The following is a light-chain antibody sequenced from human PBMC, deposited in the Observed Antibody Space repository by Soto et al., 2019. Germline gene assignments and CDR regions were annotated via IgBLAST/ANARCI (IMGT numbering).Light chain of an antibody. CDR2: GAS. CDR3: QQYNNWWT. CDR1: QSISIN. Sequence: EIVLTQSPGTLSVSPGDRVTLSCRASQSISINLAWYQHKPGQAPRLLIHGASTRATGIPARFTGSGSGTEFTLTISSLQFDDSAVYYCQQYNNWWTFGQGTKVDI. V-gene: IGKV3-15*01. J-gene: IGKJ1*01.